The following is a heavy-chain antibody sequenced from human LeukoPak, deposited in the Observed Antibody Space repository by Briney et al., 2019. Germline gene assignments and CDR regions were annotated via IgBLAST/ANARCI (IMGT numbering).Heavy chain of an antibody. CDR1: GGSITSSSYY. CDR3: ARGGYSSGWYRD. J-gene: IGHJ4*02. V-gene: IGHV4-31*03. D-gene: IGHD6-19*01. Sequence: PSETLSLTCTVSGGSITSSSYYWGWIRQHPGKGLEWIGYIYYSGSTYYNPSLESRLTISVDPSKSQFSLRLSSVTAADTAVYYCARGGYSSGWYRDWGQGTLVTVSS. CDR2: IYYSGST.